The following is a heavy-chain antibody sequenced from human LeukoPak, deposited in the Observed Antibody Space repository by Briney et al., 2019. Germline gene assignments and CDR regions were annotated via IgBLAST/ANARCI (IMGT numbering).Heavy chain of an antibody. D-gene: IGHD3-3*01. CDR1: GGSISSYY. V-gene: IGHV4-59*08. J-gene: IGHJ4*02. CDR3: ARPQAISGYDFWSGYLSYFDY. CDR2: IYYSGST. Sequence: TTSETLSLTCTVSGGSISSYYWSWIRQPPGKGLEWIGYIYYSGSTNYNPSLKSRVTISVDTSKNQFSLKLSSVTAADTAVYYCARPQAISGYDFWSGYLSYFDYWGQGTLVTVSS.